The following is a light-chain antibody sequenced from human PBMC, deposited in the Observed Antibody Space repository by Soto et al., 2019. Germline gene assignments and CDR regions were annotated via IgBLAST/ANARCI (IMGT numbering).Light chain of an antibody. CDR1: QTVRNNY. CDR2: DAS. V-gene: IGKV3-20*01. CDR3: QQFSSNWPT. Sequence: EFVLTQSPGTLSLSPGERATLSCRASQTVRNNYLAWYQQKPGQAPRLLIYDASSRATGIPDRFSGGGSGTDFTLTISRLEPEDFAVYYCQQFSSNWPTFGPGTKVDIK. J-gene: IGKJ3*01.